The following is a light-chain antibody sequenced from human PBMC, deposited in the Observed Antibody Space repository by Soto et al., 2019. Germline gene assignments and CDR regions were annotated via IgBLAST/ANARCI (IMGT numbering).Light chain of an antibody. Sequence: DIQMTQSPSSLSASVGDRVTITCLASHDIGNYLNWYQQKPGKAPKLLIYYASNLETGVSSRFSGSGSGTDFTFTISSLQPEEIATYFCQQYENLPRFIFGPGTKVDIK. CDR3: QQYENLPRFI. J-gene: IGKJ3*01. CDR1: HDIGNY. CDR2: YAS. V-gene: IGKV1-33*01.